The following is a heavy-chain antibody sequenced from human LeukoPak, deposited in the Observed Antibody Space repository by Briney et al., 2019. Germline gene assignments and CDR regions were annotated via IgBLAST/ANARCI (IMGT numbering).Heavy chain of an antibody. D-gene: IGHD3-22*01. CDR3: AREHYDRSGSELGLDH. V-gene: IGHV3-7*01. CDR1: GFTFSRYW. Sequence: HPGGSLRLSCAASGFTFSRYWMNWVRQAPGKGLECVANIKQDGSEKYYVDSVKGRFTISRDNAKNSLYLQMNSLRGEETAVYYCAREHYDRSGSELGLDHWGPGTLVTVSS. CDR2: IKQDGSEK. J-gene: IGHJ4*02.